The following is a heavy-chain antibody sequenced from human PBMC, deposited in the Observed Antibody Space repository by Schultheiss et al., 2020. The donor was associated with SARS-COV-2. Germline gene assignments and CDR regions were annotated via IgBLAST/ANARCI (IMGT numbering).Heavy chain of an antibody. CDR1: GFTFSSYA. D-gene: IGHD6-6*01. V-gene: IGHV3-23*01. Sequence: GGSLRLSCAASGFTFSSYAMSWVRQARGKGLEWVSAISGSGGSTYYADSVKGRFTISRDNSKNTLYLQMNSLRAEDTAVYYCAKVTGGAARPGDFDYWGQGTLVTGSS. J-gene: IGHJ4*02. CDR2: ISGSGGST. CDR3: AKVTGGAARPGDFDY.